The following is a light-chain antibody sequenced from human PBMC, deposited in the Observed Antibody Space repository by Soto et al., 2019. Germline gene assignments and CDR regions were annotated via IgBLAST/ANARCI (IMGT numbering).Light chain of an antibody. J-gene: IGKJ3*01. Sequence: DIQLTQSPFFLSASVGDRVTITCRASQGIRSYLAWYQQRPGKAPELLIYGASTLRTGVASRFCGSGSGTEFTLTISCLQPEDFATYFCQQLNIFPPLFTFGPGTKVDIK. CDR3: QQLNIFPPLFT. CDR1: QGIRSY. CDR2: GAS. V-gene: IGKV1-9*01.